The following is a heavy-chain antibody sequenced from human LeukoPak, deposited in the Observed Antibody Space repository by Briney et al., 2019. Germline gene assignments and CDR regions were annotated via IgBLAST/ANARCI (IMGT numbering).Heavy chain of an antibody. V-gene: IGHV3-21*01. CDR3: AREDSGSYIDY. Sequence: GRSLRLSCADSGFTFSSYAMHWVRQAPGKGLEWVSSISSSSYIYYADSVKGRFTISRDNAKNSLYLQMNSLRAEDTAVYYCAREDSGSYIDYWGQGTLVTVSS. D-gene: IGHD1-26*01. CDR2: ISSSSYI. J-gene: IGHJ4*02. CDR1: GFTFSSYA.